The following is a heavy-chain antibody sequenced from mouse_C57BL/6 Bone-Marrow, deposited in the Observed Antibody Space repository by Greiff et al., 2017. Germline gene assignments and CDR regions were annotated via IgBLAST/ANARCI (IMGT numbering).Heavy chain of an antibody. CDR1: GYTFTSYW. Sequence: QVQLQQPGAELVMPGASVKLSCKASGYTFTSYWMHWVKQRPGQGLEWIGEIDPSDSYTNYNQKFKGKSTLTVDKSSSTAYMKLSSLTSEDSAVYYCARELAGTFAYWGQGTLVTVSA. CDR3: ARELAGTFAY. CDR2: IDPSDSYT. V-gene: IGHV1-69*01. D-gene: IGHD4-1*01. J-gene: IGHJ3*01.